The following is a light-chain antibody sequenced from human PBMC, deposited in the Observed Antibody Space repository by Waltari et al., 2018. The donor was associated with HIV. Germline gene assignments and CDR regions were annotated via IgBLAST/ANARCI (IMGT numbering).Light chain of an antibody. CDR1: LLTDKY. V-gene: IGLV3-27*01. CDR2: KDS. CDR3: YSAADNNLRI. J-gene: IGLJ2*01. Sequence: SYELTQPSSVSVSTGQTARITCSGDLLTDKYARWFQQKPGQAPVLLIYKDSERPSGSPDRFSGSSSGTTVTLTISVAQVEDEGDYYCYSAADNNLRIFGGGTKLTVL.